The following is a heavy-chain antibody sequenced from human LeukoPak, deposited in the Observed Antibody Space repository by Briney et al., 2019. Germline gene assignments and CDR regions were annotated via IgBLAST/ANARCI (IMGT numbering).Heavy chain of an antibody. CDR3: AGRHSSSSHFDY. D-gene: IGHD6-6*01. CDR1: GFTFSSYW. Sequence: GGSLRLSCAASGFTFSSYWMHWVRQAPGKGLVWVSRINSDGISTSYADSVKGRFTISRDNAKNTLYLQMNSLRAEDTAVYYCAGRHSSSSHFDYWGQGTLVTVSS. J-gene: IGHJ4*02. CDR2: INSDGIST. V-gene: IGHV3-74*01.